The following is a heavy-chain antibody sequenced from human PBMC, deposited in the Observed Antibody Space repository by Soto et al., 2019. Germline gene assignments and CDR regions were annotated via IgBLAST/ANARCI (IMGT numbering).Heavy chain of an antibody. CDR2: ISAGGGSP. V-gene: IGHV3-23*01. Sequence: EVQLLESGGGLVQPGESLRLSCAASGYSFSTYAMSWVRQAPGKGLEWVSGISAGGGSPFIADSVKGRFIISRDNAKDTLYLQMNSLTGQDTAIYYCVKHAEYQLVSWFDPWGQGTLVTVSS. D-gene: IGHD6-6*01. J-gene: IGHJ5*02. CDR3: VKHAEYQLVSWFDP. CDR1: GYSFSTYA.